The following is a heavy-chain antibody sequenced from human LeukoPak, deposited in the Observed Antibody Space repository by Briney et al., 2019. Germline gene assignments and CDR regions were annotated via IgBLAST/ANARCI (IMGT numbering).Heavy chain of an antibody. V-gene: IGHV3-64*01. D-gene: IGHD3-22*01. Sequence: GGSLRLSCAASGFTFSSYAMHWVRQAPGKGLEYVSAISSNGGSTYYANSVKGRFTISRDNSKNTLYLQMGSLRAEDMAVYYCARDHYDSSGYYYVDYWGQGTLVTVSS. CDR3: ARDHYDSSGYYYVDY. CDR2: ISSNGGST. J-gene: IGHJ4*02. CDR1: GFTFSSYA.